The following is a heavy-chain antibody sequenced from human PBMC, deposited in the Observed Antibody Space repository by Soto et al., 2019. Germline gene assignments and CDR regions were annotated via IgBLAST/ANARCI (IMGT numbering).Heavy chain of an antibody. J-gene: IGHJ6*02. CDR3: ARDLGEARIYYYGMDV. V-gene: IGHV1-18*01. CDR2: ISAYNGNT. Sequence: ASVKVSCKASGYTFTSYGISWVRQAPGQGLEWMGWISAYNGNTNYAQKLQGRVTMTTDTSTSTAYMELRSLRSDDTAVYYCARDLGEARIYYYGMDVWGQGTTVTVSS. D-gene: IGHD2-15*01. CDR1: GYTFTSYG.